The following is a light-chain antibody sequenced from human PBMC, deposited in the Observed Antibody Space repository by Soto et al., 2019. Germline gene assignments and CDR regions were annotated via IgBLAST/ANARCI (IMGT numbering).Light chain of an antibody. J-gene: IGKJ4*01. CDR3: QHTYTTPLT. CDR2: GAS. Sequence: DIQMTQSPSSLSAYVGDRVNITCRASQSISYYLNWYQQKPGRAPNLLMYGASSLQSGVPSRFTGSGSGTEFTLTITSLQPGDFATYYCQHTYTTPLTFGGGTKVEIK. CDR1: QSISYY. V-gene: IGKV1-39*01.